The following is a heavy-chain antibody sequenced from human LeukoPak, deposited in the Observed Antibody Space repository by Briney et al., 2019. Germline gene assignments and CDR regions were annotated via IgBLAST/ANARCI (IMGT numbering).Heavy chain of an antibody. CDR1: GGSFSGYY. CDR3: ARDARASGLHDY. D-gene: IGHD3-22*01. CDR2: INHSGST. J-gene: IGHJ4*02. V-gene: IGHV4-34*01. Sequence: PSETLSLTCAVYGGSFSGYYWSWIRQPPGKGLEWIGEINHSGSTNYNPSLKSRVTISVDTSNNQFSLKLSSVTAADTAVYYCARDARASGLHDYWGQGTLVTVSS.